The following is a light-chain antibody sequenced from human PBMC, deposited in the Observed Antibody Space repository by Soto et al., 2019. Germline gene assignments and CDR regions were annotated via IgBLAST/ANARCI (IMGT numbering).Light chain of an antibody. J-gene: IGKJ4*01. CDR1: QSVSSSY. CDR2: GAS. CDR3: QQVNVYPST. V-gene: IGKV3-20*01. Sequence: EIVLTQSPGTLSLSPGERATLSCRASQSVSSSYLAWYQQKPGQAPRLLIYGASSRATGIPDRFSGGGSGTDFTLTISSLQPEDFATYYCQQVNVYPSTFGGGTKVDI.